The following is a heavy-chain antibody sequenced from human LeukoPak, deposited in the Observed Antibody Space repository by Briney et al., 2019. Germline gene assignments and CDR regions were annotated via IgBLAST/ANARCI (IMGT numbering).Heavy chain of an antibody. CDR3: ARDGLPARSFDY. CDR2: IIPTFGTA. J-gene: IGHJ4*02. V-gene: IGHV1-69*05. Sequence: GASVKVSCKASGGTFSSYAISWVRQAPGQGLEWMGRIIPTFGTANYAQKFQGRVTITTDESTSTAYMELSSLRSEDTAVYYCARDGLPARSFDYWGQGTLVTVSS. CDR1: GGTFSSYA.